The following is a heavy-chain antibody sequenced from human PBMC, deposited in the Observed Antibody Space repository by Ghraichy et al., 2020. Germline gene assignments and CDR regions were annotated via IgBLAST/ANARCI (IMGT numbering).Heavy chain of an antibody. CDR3: ARVAVPVGGDGYLRLGWFAP. CDR1: GFTFNTYS. J-gene: IGHJ5*02. D-gene: IGHD5-24*01. V-gene: IGHV3-21*01. CDR2: ISSSGNYK. Sequence: GSLRLSCAASGFTFNTYSLNWVRQAPGKGLEWLSSISSSGNYKYYADSVEGRFTISRDNAKNSLYLQMNSLRAEDTALYYCARVAVPVGGDGYLRLGWFAPWGQGTLVTVSS.